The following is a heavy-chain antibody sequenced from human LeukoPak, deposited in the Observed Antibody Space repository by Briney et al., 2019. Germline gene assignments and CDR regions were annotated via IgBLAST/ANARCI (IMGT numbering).Heavy chain of an antibody. CDR3: ARDSIGGGTGYYYYMDV. Sequence: SGTLSLTCAVSGGSISSSNWWSWVRQPPGKVLEWIGEIYHSGSTNYNPSLKSRVTISVDKSKNQFSLKLSSVTAADTAVYYCARDSIGGGTGYYYYMDVWGKGTTVTISS. J-gene: IGHJ6*03. V-gene: IGHV4-4*02. CDR1: GGSISSSNW. D-gene: IGHD2-15*01. CDR2: IYHSGST.